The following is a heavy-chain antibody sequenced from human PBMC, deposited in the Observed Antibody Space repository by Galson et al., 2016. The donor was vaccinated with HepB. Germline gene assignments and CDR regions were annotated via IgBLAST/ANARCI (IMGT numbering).Heavy chain of an antibody. CDR1: GFTFGDYA. CDR3: ARGPHTNLSGWGSMQDY. D-gene: IGHD6-19*01. CDR2: IRTSVYGATK. J-gene: IGHJ4*02. Sequence: SLRLSCAVSGFTFGDYAMSWVRQAPGKGLEWVGFIRTSVYGATKQYAAAVKGRFTISRDDSRGIVYLEMNGVKTEDTAIYYCARGPHTNLSGWGSMQDYWGQGTLVTVSS. V-gene: IGHV3-49*04.